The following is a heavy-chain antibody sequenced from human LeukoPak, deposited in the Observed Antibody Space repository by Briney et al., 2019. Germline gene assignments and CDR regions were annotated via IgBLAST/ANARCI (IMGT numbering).Heavy chain of an antibody. CDR1: GGSISSGGYY. CDR3: ARETILNWFDP. J-gene: IGHJ5*02. V-gene: IGHV4-31*03. Sequence: PSGTLSLTCTVSGGSISSGGYYWSWIRQHPGKGLEWIGYIYYSGSTYYNPSLKSRVTISVDTSKNQFSLKLSSVAAADTAVYHCARETILNWFDPWGQGTLVTVSS. CDR2: IYYSGST. D-gene: IGHD1-14*01.